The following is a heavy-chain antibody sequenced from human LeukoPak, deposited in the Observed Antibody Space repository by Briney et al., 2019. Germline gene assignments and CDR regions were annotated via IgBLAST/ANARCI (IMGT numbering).Heavy chain of an antibody. D-gene: IGHD6-19*01. V-gene: IGHV1-2*02. J-gene: IGHJ6*02. CDR1: GYTFTGYY. Sequence: ASVKVSCKASGYTFTGYYMHWVRQAPGQGLERMGWINPNSGGTKNAQKFQGRVTMTRDTSISTAYMDLSALTSDDTAVYYCARDRRGSGWYYFYYGMDVWGQGTTVTVSS. CDR3: ARDRRGSGWYYFYYGMDV. CDR2: INPNSGGT.